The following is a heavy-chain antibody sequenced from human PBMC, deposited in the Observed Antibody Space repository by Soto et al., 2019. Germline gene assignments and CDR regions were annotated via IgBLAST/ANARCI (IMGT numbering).Heavy chain of an antibody. D-gene: IGHD4-17*01. CDR1: GDSISAYS. CDR3: SRDVDFGEEDV. J-gene: IGHJ6*02. CDR2: IHYNGNT. V-gene: IGHV4-59*01. Sequence: SETLSLTCTVSGDSISAYSWSWVRQPPGKGLEWIGNIHYNGNTKYNPSLKSRVTMSVDTSKNQFSLKLISVTAADTAVYYCSRDVDFGEEDVWGQGTTVTVSS.